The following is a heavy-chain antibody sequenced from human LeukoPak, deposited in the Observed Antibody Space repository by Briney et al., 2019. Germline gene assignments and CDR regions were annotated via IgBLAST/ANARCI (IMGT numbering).Heavy chain of an antibody. Sequence: SETLSLTCTVSGGSISSYYWSWIRQPPGEGLEWIGYIYYSGSTNYNPSLKSRVTISVDTSKNQFSLKLSSVTAADTAVYYCAREGTVTLAWAFDIWGQGTMVTVSS. CDR2: IYYSGST. CDR3: AREGTVTLAWAFDI. V-gene: IGHV4-59*01. CDR1: GGSISSYY. D-gene: IGHD4-17*01. J-gene: IGHJ3*02.